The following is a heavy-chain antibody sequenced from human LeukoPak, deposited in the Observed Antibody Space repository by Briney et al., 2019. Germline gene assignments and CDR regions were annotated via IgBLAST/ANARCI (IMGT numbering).Heavy chain of an antibody. J-gene: IGHJ4*02. CDR3: AGYSSSWYERFGFDY. Sequence: ASVKVSCKVSGYTLTELSMHWVRQAPGKGLEWMGGFDPEDGETIYAQKFQGRVTMTEDTSTNTAYMELSSLRSEDTAVYYCAGYSSSWYERFGFDYWGQGTLVTVSS. CDR1: GYTLTELS. D-gene: IGHD6-13*01. CDR2: FDPEDGET. V-gene: IGHV1-24*01.